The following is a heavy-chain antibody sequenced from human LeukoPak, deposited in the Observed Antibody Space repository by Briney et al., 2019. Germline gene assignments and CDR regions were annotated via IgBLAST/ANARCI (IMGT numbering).Heavy chain of an antibody. Sequence: GGSLRLSCAASGFSFSIYGMHWVRQAPGKGLEWVAVISHDGSSKYYADSVKGRFTISRDNSKKTFYLQMNSLRAEDTAVYYCAKDTTTWSSVFEYWGQGTLVTVSS. CDR3: AKDTTTWSSVFEY. V-gene: IGHV3-30*18. J-gene: IGHJ4*02. CDR2: ISHDGSSK. CDR1: GFSFSIYG. D-gene: IGHD4-17*01.